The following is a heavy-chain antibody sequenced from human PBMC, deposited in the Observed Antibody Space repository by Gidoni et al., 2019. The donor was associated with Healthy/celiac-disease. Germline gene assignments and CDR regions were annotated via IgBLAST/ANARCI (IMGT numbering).Heavy chain of an antibody. Sequence: EVRLLESGGGVVQPGGSLRCSCPASGLTFSSYAMSWVRQAPGKGLEGVSLISGSGENTYYADSVKGRFTISRDNSKDTLFLQINSLRAEDTAIYYCAKEVLSEGFNYWVDCWGQGTLVTVSS. CDR2: ISGSGENT. J-gene: IGHJ4*02. V-gene: IGHV3-23*01. D-gene: IGHD2-15*01. CDR1: GLTFSSYA. CDR3: AKEVLSEGFNYWVDC.